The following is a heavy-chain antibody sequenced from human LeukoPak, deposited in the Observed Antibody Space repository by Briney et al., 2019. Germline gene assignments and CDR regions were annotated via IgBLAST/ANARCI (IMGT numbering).Heavy chain of an antibody. CDR2: INPNSGGA. Sequence: ASVKVSCKASGYTFTGYYMHWVRQAPGQGLEWMGWINPNSGGANYAQKFQGRVTTTRDTSISTAYMELSRLRSDDTAVYYCARVALIVGATISPDAFDIWGQGTMVTVSS. D-gene: IGHD1-26*01. CDR1: GYTFTGYY. J-gene: IGHJ3*02. V-gene: IGHV1-2*02. CDR3: ARVALIVGATISPDAFDI.